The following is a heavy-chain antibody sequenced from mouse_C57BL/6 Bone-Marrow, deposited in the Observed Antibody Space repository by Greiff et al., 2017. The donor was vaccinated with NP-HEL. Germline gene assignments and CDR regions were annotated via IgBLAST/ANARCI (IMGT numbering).Heavy chain of an antibody. Sequence: QVQLQQPGAELVMPGASVKLSCKASGYTFTSYWMHWVKQRPGQGLEWIGEIDPSDSYTNYNEKFKSKATLTVDKSSSTAYMQLSSLTSEDSAVYYCARTGTRGVCFDYWGQGTTLTVSS. V-gene: IGHV1-69*01. CDR1: GYTFTSYW. D-gene: IGHD4-1*01. CDR2: IDPSDSYT. CDR3: ARTGTRGVCFDY. J-gene: IGHJ2*01.